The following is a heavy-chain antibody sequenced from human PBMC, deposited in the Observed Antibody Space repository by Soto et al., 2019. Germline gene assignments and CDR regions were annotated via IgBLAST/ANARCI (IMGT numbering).Heavy chain of an antibody. Sequence: SLRLSCAASGFTFSSYWMHWVRQAPGKGLVWVSRINSDGSSTSYADSVKGRFTISRDNAKNTLYLQMNSLRAEDTAVYYCAREPSYYDFWSGYPPAGAFDIWGQGTMVTVSS. CDR1: GFTFSSYW. J-gene: IGHJ3*02. V-gene: IGHV3-74*01. D-gene: IGHD3-3*01. CDR3: AREPSYYDFWSGYPPAGAFDI. CDR2: INSDGSST.